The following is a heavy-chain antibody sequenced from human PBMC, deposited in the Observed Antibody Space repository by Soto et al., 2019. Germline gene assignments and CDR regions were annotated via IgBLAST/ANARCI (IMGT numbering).Heavy chain of an antibody. CDR3: AREYKSYYQTAGYQYAPL. D-gene: IGHD3-9*01. V-gene: IGHV4-31*03. CDR2: IYYRGST. J-gene: IGHJ4*02. CDR1: GASINTGGYH. Sequence: SETLSLTCTVSGASINTGGYHWNWIRQHPGKGLEWIGYIYYRGSTYSNPSLKSRVTISVDTSKNQFSHKLTSMTAADTAVYYCAREYKSYYQTAGYQYAPLWGQGTLVTVSS.